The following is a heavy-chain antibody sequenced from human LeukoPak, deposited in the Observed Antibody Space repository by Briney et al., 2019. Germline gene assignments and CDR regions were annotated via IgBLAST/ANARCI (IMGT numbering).Heavy chain of an antibody. Sequence: GGTLRLSCAASAHTFSSYWMHWVRQAPGHGLVRLSRISGDGNDISYAESMKGRFTITRDNAKNTAYLQMNSLRAEDTAVYYCARAYCSSNSCSGASDIWGQGTMVTVSS. V-gene: IGHV3-74*01. CDR1: AHTFSSYW. CDR3: ARAYCSSNSCSGASDI. D-gene: IGHD2-2*01. CDR2: ISGDGNDI. J-gene: IGHJ3*02.